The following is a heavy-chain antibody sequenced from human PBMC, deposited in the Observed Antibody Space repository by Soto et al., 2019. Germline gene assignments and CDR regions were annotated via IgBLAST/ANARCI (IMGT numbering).Heavy chain of an antibody. CDR3: ILDCTSMSCYGYLGVDV. Sequence: QVQLVQSGAEVKTPGSSVKVSCKASGGTFSSFLMGWVRQAPGQGLEWMGGIIPVFGTATYAQKFQGRVTITADDSTSTVYMKLSGLKSEDTAVYYCILDCTSMSCYGYLGVDVWGQGTTVTVSS. J-gene: IGHJ6*02. V-gene: IGHV1-69*01. D-gene: IGHD2-2*01. CDR1: GGTFSSFL. CDR2: IIPVFGTA.